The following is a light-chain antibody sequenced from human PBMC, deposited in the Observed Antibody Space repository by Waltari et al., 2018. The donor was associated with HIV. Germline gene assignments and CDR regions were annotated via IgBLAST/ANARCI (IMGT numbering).Light chain of an antibody. Sequence: IQLTQSPSFLSASVRDRVTITCRASQDISSYLAWYQQKPGEAPKLLIYAASTLQSGVPSRFSGRGSGTEFTPTINSLQPEDFATYFCRHLNSFPITFGQGTRLEIK. CDR2: AAS. CDR3: RHLNSFPIT. CDR1: QDISSY. J-gene: IGKJ5*01. V-gene: IGKV1-9*01.